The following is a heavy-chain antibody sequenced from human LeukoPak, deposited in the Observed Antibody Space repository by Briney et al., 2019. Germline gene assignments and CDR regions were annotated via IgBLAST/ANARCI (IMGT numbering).Heavy chain of an antibody. D-gene: IGHD2-2*01. Sequence: GGSLRLSCAASGFTFSDYYMSWIRQAPGKGLEWVSYISSSGSTIYYADSVKGRFTISRDNAKNSLYLQMNSLKTEDTAVYYARVVPAATSGDAFDIWGQGTMVTVSS. CDR3: RVVPAATSGDAFDI. CDR2: ISSSGSTI. CDR1: GFTFSDYY. V-gene: IGHV3-11*01. J-gene: IGHJ3*02.